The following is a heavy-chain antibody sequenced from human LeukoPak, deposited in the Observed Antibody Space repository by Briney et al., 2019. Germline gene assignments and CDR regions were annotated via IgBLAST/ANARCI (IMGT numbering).Heavy chain of an antibody. V-gene: IGHV1-18*01. CDR1: GYTFTSCG. Sequence: GASVKVSCKASGYTFTSCGISWVRQAPGQGLEWMGWISAYNGNTNYAQKLQGRVTMTTDTYTSTAYMELRSLRSDDTAVYYCAREERKWFGYYYYGMDVWGQGTTVTVSS. CDR2: ISAYNGNT. D-gene: IGHD3-10*01. J-gene: IGHJ6*02. CDR3: AREERKWFGYYYYGMDV.